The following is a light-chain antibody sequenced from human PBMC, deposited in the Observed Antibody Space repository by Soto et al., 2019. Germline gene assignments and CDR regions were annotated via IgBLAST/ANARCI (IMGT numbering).Light chain of an antibody. Sequence: EIVLTQSPGTLSLSPGESTTLSCRASQSVGRNFLAWYQQKPGRAPRLLIHGASYRATGVPDRFSGSGSSTEFTLTIIILDPEDFAVYYCHQYAASPLSFGRGTKVEIQ. J-gene: IGKJ4*01. CDR2: GAS. CDR3: HQYAASPLS. V-gene: IGKV3-20*01. CDR1: QSVGRNF.